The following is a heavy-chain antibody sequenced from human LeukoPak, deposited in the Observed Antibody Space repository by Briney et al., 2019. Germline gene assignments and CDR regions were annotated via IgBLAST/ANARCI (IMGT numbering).Heavy chain of an antibody. Sequence: GGTLRLSCAASGFTFSSYGMSWVRQAPGKGLEWVSAISGSGGSTYYADSMKGRFTISRDNTKNSLYLQMNSLRIEDTAIYYCATDIRAVGDSRYFDYWGQGTLVTVSS. CDR1: GFTFSSYG. J-gene: IGHJ4*02. CDR2: ISGSGGST. CDR3: ATDIRAVGDSRYFDY. D-gene: IGHD1-26*01. V-gene: IGHV3-23*01.